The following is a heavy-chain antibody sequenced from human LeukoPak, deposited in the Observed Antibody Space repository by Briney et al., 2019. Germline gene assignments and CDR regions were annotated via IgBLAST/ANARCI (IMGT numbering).Heavy chain of an antibody. D-gene: IGHD3-3*01. CDR2: IYYSGST. CDR1: GGSISSGDYY. V-gene: IGHV4-30-4*08. J-gene: IGHJ5*02. Sequence: KPSQTLSLTCTVSGGSISSGDYYWSWIRQPPGKGLEWIGYIYYSGSTYYNPSLKSRVTISVDTSKNQFSLKLSSVTAADTAVYYCARYYYDFWSGYYKSGDNNWFDPWGQGTLVTVSS. CDR3: ARYYYDFWSGYYKSGDNNWFDP.